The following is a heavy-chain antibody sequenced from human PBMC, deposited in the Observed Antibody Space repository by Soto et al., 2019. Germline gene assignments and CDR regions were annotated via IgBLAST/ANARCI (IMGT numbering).Heavy chain of an antibody. J-gene: IGHJ3*02. CDR3: ARHSYSSGWSSVVRDAFDI. CDR1: GFTFSSYW. Sequence: GGSLRLSCAASGFTFSSYWMSWVRQAPGKGLEWVANIKQDGSERYYVDSVKGRFTISRDNAKSSLYLQMNSLRAEDTAVYYCARHSYSSGWSSVVRDAFDIWGQGTMVTVSS. D-gene: IGHD6-19*01. CDR2: IKQDGSER. V-gene: IGHV3-7*01.